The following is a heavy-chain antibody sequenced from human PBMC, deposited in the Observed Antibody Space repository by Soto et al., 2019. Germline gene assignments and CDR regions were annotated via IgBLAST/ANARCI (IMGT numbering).Heavy chain of an antibody. D-gene: IGHD3-3*01. CDR3: VRSGSGDLDY. CDR1: GDSVSSNSAA. Sequence: SQTLSLTCAISGDSVSSNSAAWNWIRQSPSRGLEFLGRTYYRSKWFYVYAVSVKSRITINPDTSKNQFSLQLNSVTPEDTAMYYCVRSGSGDLDYWGQGTLVTVSS. CDR2: TYYRSKWFY. J-gene: IGHJ4*02. V-gene: IGHV6-1*01.